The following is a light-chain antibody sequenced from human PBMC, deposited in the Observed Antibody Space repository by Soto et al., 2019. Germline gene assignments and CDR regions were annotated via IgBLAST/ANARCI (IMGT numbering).Light chain of an antibody. CDR3: QQYDTLPWT. CDR1: QDISNY. J-gene: IGKJ1*01. V-gene: IGKV1-33*01. Sequence: DIQMTQSPSSLSASVGDRVTITCQASQDISNYLNWYQLKVGSAPKLLIFGTSKLEMGVPPRFIGGGSGTDFSLTISSLQPEDFATYYCQQYDTLPWTFGQGTKVEIK. CDR2: GTS.